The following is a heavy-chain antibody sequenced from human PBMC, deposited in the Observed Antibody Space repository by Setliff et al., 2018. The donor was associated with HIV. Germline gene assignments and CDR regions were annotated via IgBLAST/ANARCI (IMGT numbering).Heavy chain of an antibody. CDR1: GGPISSYY. J-gene: IGHJ4*02. V-gene: IGHV4-59*08. D-gene: IGHD6-19*01. CDR3: ASQPAYSTDWYPPGYFDF. CDR2: IHYSGRT. Sequence: SETLSLTCSVSGGPISSYYWSWIRQPPGKGLEWIGYIHYSGRTNYNPSLKSRVTISVDTARNQFSLKLSSVTAADTAVYYCASQPAYSTDWYPPGYFDFWGQGTLVTVSS.